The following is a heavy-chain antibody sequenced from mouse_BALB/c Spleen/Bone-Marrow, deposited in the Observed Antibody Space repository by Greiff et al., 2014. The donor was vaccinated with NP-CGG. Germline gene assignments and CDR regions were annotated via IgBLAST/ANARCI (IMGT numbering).Heavy chain of an antibody. Sequence: VQLKQSGGGLVQPGGSLKLSCATSGFTFSDYYMYWVRQTLEKRLEWVAYISNGGGSTYYPDTVKGRFTISRDNAKNTLYLQMSRLKSEDTAMYYCARQSNYDYSNYWGQGNTLTVSS. D-gene: IGHD2-5*01. J-gene: IGHJ2*01. V-gene: IGHV5-12*02. CDR2: ISNGGGST. CDR1: GFTFSDYY. CDR3: ARQSNYDYSNY.